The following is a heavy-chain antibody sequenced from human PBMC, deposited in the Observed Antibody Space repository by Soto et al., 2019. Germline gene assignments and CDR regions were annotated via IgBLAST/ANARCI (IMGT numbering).Heavy chain of an antibody. D-gene: IGHD2-15*01. CDR3: ARGYCSGGSCYHNYYYYYGMDV. CDR1: GYTFTSYD. CDR2: MNPNSGNT. Sequence: QVQLVQSGAEVKKPGASVKVSCKASGYTFTSYDINWVRQATGQGLEWMGWMNPNSGNTGYAQKFQGRVTMTRNTSISTGYMELSSLRSEDTAVYYCARGYCSGGSCYHNYYYYYGMDVWGQGTTVTVSS. J-gene: IGHJ6*02. V-gene: IGHV1-8*01.